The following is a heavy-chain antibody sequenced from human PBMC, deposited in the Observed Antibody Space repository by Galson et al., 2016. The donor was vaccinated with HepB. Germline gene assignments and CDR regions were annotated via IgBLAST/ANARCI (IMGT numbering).Heavy chain of an antibody. V-gene: IGHV5-10-1*01. D-gene: IGHD2-15*01. CDR2: IDPSDSYT. J-gene: IGHJ6*03. CDR1: GYSFTSYW. CDR3: ARRSGVAATDYYYYYMDV. Sequence: QSGAEVKKLGESLRISCKGSGYSFTSYWITWVRQMPGKGLEWMGTIDPSDSYTNYSPSFQGHVTISADKSISTAYLQWSSLKASDTAMYYCARRSGVAATDYYYYYMDVWGKGTTVTVSS.